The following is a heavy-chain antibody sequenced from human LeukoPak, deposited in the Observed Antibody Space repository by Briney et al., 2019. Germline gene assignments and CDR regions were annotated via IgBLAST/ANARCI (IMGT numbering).Heavy chain of an antibody. D-gene: IGHD2-21*01. CDR2: IRYDAKTE. Sequence: PGGSLRLSCTGSGFPFTSYGMHWVRQTPRRGREWVAFIRYDAKTEYYADSVKGRFTIAREDSHSTVHLHMKDLRPDDAAIYFCAKDLNTVVMQYFDSWGQGTLVSVSS. CDR3: AKDLNTVVMQYFDS. CDR1: GFPFTSYG. V-gene: IGHV3-30*02. J-gene: IGHJ4*02.